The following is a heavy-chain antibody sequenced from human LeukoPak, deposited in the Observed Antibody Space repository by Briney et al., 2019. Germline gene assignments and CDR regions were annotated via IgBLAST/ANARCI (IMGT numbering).Heavy chain of an antibody. CDR3: ARGNWFDP. CDR2: ISSSSSTI. V-gene: IGHV3-48*01. CDR1: GFTFSSYS. Sequence: GGSLRLSCAASGFTFSSYSMNWVRQAPGKGLEWVSYISSSSSTIYYADSVKGRFTISRDNAKNSMYLQMNSLRAEDTAVYYCARGNWFDPWGQGTLVTVSS. J-gene: IGHJ5*02.